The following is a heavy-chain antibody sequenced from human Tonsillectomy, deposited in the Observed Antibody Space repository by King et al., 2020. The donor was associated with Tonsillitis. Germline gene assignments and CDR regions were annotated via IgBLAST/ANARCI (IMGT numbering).Heavy chain of an antibody. D-gene: IGHD1-26*01. CDR2: INSDGSST. CDR3: ARVRELPAYFDY. J-gene: IGHJ4*02. CDR1: GFTFSSYW. V-gene: IGHV3-74*02. Sequence: EVQLVQSGGGLVQPGGSLRLSCAASGFTFSSYWMHWVRQAPGKGLVWVSRINSDGSSTTYADSVKGRFTISRDNAKNTLYLQMNSLRAEDTAVYYCARVRELPAYFDYWGQGTLVTVSS.